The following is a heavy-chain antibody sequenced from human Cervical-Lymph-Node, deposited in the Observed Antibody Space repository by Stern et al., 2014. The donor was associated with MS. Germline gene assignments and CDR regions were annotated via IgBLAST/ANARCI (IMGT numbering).Heavy chain of an antibody. Sequence: VQLLESGAEVKKPGASVKVSCKVSGYTLTELSMHWVRQAPGKGLECMGGFDPEDGETIYAQKFQGRVTMTEDTSTDTAYMELSSLRSEDTAVYYCATAPKYCSGGSCYFRAFDIWGQGTMVTVSS. CDR2: FDPEDGET. J-gene: IGHJ3*02. CDR3: ATAPKYCSGGSCYFRAFDI. D-gene: IGHD2-15*01. V-gene: IGHV1-24*01. CDR1: GYTLTELS.